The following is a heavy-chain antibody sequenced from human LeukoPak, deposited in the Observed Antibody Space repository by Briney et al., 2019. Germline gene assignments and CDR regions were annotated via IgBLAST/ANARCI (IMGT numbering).Heavy chain of an antibody. CDR2: INSDGSSA. J-gene: IGHJ4*02. Sequence: GGSLRLSCAASGFTFSSYWMNWVRQAPGKGLVWVSRINSDGSSATYADSVKGRFTISRDNAKNTLYLQMNSLRGEDTAVYYCARDRATAMFDYWAQGTLVTVSS. CDR1: GFTFSSYW. D-gene: IGHD5-18*01. CDR3: ARDRATAMFDY. V-gene: IGHV3-74*01.